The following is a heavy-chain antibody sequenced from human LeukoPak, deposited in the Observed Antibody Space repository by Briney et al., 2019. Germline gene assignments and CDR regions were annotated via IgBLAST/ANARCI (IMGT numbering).Heavy chain of an antibody. CDR2: MNHDGSEK. J-gene: IGHJ4*02. Sequence: GGSLRLSCAASGFTFSTYSMSWVRQAPGKGLEWVANMNHDGSEKYYLDSVKGRFTISRDNAKNSLFLQMNSLRAEDTAVYYCAKDLAAVPGNKYFAYWGQGTLVTVSS. CDR3: AKDLAAVPGNKYFAY. D-gene: IGHD6-19*01. CDR1: GFTFSTYS. V-gene: IGHV3-7*01.